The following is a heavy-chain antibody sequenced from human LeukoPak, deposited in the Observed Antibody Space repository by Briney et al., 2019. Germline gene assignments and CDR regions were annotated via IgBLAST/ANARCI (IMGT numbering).Heavy chain of an antibody. J-gene: IGHJ3*02. V-gene: IGHV3-64*01. CDR3: ARGGKDGFDI. CDR2: ISSSGIST. CDR1: KFTFSSHV. D-gene: IGHD1-26*01. Sequence: GGSLRLSCAASKFTFSSHVMHWVRQAPGKGLDHVPAISSSGISTYYANSVRGRFTISRDNSKNMLYLQMDSLRTEDMAVYYCARGGKDGFDIWGQGTMVTVSS.